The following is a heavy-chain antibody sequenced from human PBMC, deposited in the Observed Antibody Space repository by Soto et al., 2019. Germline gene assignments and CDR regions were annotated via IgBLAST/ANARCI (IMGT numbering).Heavy chain of an antibody. CDR1: RLTFGKYA. D-gene: IGHD1-26*01. CDR2: ISGRGDIT. CDR3: ASEGRLNSPDY. J-gene: IGHJ4*02. Sequence: EVQLLESGGGLVQPGGSLRLSCEVSRLTFGKYAMSWVRQAPGKGLEWVSAISGRGDITSYAYSVKGRFNISSDISKNTPYLQTSSLRDEDSAIYYCASEGRLNSPDYWGQGTLVTVSS. V-gene: IGHV3-23*01.